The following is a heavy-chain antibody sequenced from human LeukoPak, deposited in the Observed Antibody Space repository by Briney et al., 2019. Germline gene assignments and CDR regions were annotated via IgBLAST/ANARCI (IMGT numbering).Heavy chain of an antibody. V-gene: IGHV4-34*01. CDR3: ARLNYDFWSDYIFDY. J-gene: IGHJ4*02. Sequence: SETLSLTCAVYGGSFSGYYWSWIRQPPGKGLEWIGEINHSGSTNYNPSLKSRVTISVDTSKNQFSQKLSSVTAADTAVYYCARLNYDFWSDYIFDYWGQGTLVTVSS. D-gene: IGHD3-3*01. CDR2: INHSGST. CDR1: GGSFSGYY.